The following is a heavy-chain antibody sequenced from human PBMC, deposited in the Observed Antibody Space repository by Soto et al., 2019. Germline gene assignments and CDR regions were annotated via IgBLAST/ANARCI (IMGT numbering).Heavy chain of an antibody. CDR1: GYTFTGYY. V-gene: IGHV1-2*04. Sequence: QVQLVQSGAEVKKPGASVKVSCKASGYTFTGYYMHWVRQAPGQGLEWMGWINPNSGGTNYAQKCQGWVTMTRDTSISTAYMELSRLRSDDTAVYYCARERRGNYYYYGMDVWGQGTTVTVSS. D-gene: IGHD3-16*01. J-gene: IGHJ6*02. CDR2: INPNSGGT. CDR3: ARERRGNYYYYGMDV.